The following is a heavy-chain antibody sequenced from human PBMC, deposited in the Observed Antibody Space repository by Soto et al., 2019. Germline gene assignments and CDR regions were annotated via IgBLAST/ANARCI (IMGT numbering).Heavy chain of an antibody. D-gene: IGHD5-18*01. Sequence: QVQLVQSGAEVKKPGSSVKISCKASGGTFSSYAISWVRQAPGQGLEWMGGISPNFGTANYAQQCQGRVTITADESTSTAYMELSSLRSEDTAVYYCAIGGYSYGLRWDYYYYGMDVWGQGTTVTVSS. V-gene: IGHV1-69*12. CDR1: GGTFSSYA. CDR2: ISPNFGTA. J-gene: IGHJ6*02. CDR3: AIGGYSYGLRWDYYYYGMDV.